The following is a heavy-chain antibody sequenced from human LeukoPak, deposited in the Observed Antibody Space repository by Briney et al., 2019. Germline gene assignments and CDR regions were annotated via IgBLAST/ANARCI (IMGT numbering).Heavy chain of an antibody. Sequence: GASVKVSCKASGGTFSSYAISWVRQAPGQGLEWMGRIIPILGIANYAQKFQGRVTITADKSTSTAYMELSSLRSEDTAVYYCARVSKARHCGGDCYFDYWGQGTLVTVSS. CDR2: IIPILGIA. CDR1: GGTFSSYA. CDR3: ARVSKARHCGGDCYFDY. V-gene: IGHV1-69*04. J-gene: IGHJ4*02. D-gene: IGHD2-21*02.